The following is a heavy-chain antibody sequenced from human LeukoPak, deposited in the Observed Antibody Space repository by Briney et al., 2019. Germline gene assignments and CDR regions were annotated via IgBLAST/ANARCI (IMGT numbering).Heavy chain of an antibody. V-gene: IGHV4-59*12. Sequence: PSETLSLTCTVSGGSISSYYWSWIRQPPGKGLGWIGCIYYSGSTNYNPSLKSRVTISVDTSKNQFSLKLSSVTAADTAVYYCARDYYDFWSGYLFDYWGQGTLVTVSS. CDR3: ARDYYDFWSGYLFDY. CDR1: GGSISSYY. D-gene: IGHD3-3*01. J-gene: IGHJ4*02. CDR2: IYYSGST.